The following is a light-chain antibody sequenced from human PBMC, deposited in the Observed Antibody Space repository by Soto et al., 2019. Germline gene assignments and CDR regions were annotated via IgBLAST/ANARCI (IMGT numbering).Light chain of an antibody. CDR3: QQYGSSGT. CDR1: KRRSNTY. CDR2: GAS. J-gene: IGKJ1*01. Sequence: DIVVTQSAGTLSLSPWERATPTCRASKRRSNTYLAWYQQKPGQAPRLLIYGASNRATGIPDMFSDSCSGTDFTLTISILEPEYFAVYYCQQYGSSGTFGQGTKVDIK. V-gene: IGKV3-20*01.